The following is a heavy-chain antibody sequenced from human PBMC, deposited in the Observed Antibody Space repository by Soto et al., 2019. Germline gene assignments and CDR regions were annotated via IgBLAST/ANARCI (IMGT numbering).Heavy chain of an antibody. CDR2: IYYSGST. V-gene: IGHV4-30-4*01. Sequence: PSETLSLTCPFSGCSISSGDYYWSWIRQPPGKGLEWIGYIYYSGSTYYNPSLKSRVTISVDTSKNQFSLKLSSVTAADTAVYYCARAGIAAAGTDPSYFDYWGQGTLVTVSS. J-gene: IGHJ4*02. CDR3: ARAGIAAAGTDPSYFDY. D-gene: IGHD6-13*01. CDR1: GCSISSGDYY.